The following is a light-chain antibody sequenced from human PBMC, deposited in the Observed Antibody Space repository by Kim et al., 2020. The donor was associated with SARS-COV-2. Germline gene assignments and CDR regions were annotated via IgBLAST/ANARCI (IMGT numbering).Light chain of an antibody. CDR1: SSDVGGYTL. V-gene: IGLV2-14*03. J-gene: IGLJ1*01. CDR2: DVS. Sequence: QSITIPYPGTSSDVGGYTLVSWYQQHPGKAPRLMIYDVSNRPSGVSNRFSGSKSGNTASLTISGLQAEDEADYYCSSYTSSSTLYVFGTGTKVTVL. CDR3: SSYTSSSTLYV.